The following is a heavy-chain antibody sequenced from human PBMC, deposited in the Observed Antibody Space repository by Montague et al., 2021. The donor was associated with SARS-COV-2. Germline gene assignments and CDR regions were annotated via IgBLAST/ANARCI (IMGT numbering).Heavy chain of an antibody. D-gene: IGHD3-22*01. Sequence: SETLSLTCGVSGGSLSGYHWSWIRQPPGRGLEWIGEIGPSGSTNYNPSLKSRVTISLDTSKNQFSLKLTSVTAADTAVYYCARGLIDITMMVVVFTGASLSCDYWSQGTLVTVSS. CDR2: IGPSGST. V-gene: IGHV4-34*01. CDR3: ARGLIDITMMVVVFTGASLSCDY. J-gene: IGHJ4*02. CDR1: GGSLSGYH.